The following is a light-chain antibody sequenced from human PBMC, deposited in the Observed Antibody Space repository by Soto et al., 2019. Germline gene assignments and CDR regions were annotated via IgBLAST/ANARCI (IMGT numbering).Light chain of an antibody. CDR3: LQYNSYPWT. CDR2: KAS. V-gene: IGKV1-5*03. CDR1: QSISSW. J-gene: IGKJ1*01. Sequence: DIQMTQSPSTLSASVGDRVTITCRASQSISSWLAWYQQKPGKAPKVLIYKASSLESGVPSRFSGSGSGTEFTLTISSLQPDDFATYYGLQYNSYPWTFGQGTKVEIK.